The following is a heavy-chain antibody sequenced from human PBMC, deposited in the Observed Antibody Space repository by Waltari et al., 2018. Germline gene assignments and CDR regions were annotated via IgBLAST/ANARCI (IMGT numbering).Heavy chain of an antibody. CDR2: TNYAGSDK. D-gene: IGHD3-10*01. J-gene: IGHJ4*02. CDR3: ATYRWLCY. V-gene: IGHV3-7*03. Sequence: EVQLVQSGGGLVQPEGSVRLSFEVAEFMFSTYWMTWVRQASGRRREWVANTNYAGSDKHYVDSVKCRFAISRDNARNTLDLQLNNLRAYDTAVYDCATYRWLCYWGQGPLVTVSS. CDR1: EFMFSTYW.